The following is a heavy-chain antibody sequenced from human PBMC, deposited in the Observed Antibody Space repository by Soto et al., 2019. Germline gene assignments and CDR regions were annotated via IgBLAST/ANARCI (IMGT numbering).Heavy chain of an antibody. Sequence: GASVKVSCKASGGTFSNYVVNWVRQAPGQSLEWMGRIIPISGAANYAQKFQGRVTITADKSTSTSYMELSSLRSEDTAVYYCARDMPRPVMPLLDFWGHGTLLNVSS. D-gene: IGHD3-16*01. V-gene: IGHV1-69*06. CDR1: GGTFSNYV. CDR2: IIPISGAA. CDR3: ARDMPRPVMPLLDF. J-gene: IGHJ4*01.